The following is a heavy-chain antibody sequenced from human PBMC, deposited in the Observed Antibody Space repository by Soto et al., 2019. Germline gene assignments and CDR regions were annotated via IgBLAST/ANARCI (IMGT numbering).Heavy chain of an antibody. D-gene: IGHD3-3*01. V-gene: IGHV3-21*01. CDR2: ISSSSSYI. J-gene: IGHJ4*02. CDR3: ARFYDFWSGYIDY. CDR1: GFTFSSYS. Sequence: EVQLVESGGGMVNPGGSLRLSCAASGFTFSSYSMNRVRQAPGKGLEWVSSISSSSSYIYYADSVKGRFTISRDNAKNSLYLQMNSLRAEDTAVYYCARFYDFWSGYIDYWGQGTLVTVSS.